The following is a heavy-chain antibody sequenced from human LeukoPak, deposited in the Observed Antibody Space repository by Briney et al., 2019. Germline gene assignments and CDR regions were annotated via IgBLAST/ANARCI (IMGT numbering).Heavy chain of an antibody. Sequence: GGSLRLSCAASGFTFSSYGMSWVRQAPGKGLEWVSAISGSGGSTYYADSVKGRFTISRDNSKNTLYLQMNSLRAEDTAVYYCAKDPWVVTAIYFDYWGQGTLVTVSS. CDR2: ISGSGGST. V-gene: IGHV3-23*01. D-gene: IGHD2-21*02. CDR1: GFTFSSYG. CDR3: AKDPWVVTAIYFDY. J-gene: IGHJ4*02.